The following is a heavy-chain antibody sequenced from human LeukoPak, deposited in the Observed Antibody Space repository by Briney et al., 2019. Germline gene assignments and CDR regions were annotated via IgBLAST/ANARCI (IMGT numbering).Heavy chain of an antibody. D-gene: IGHD3-10*01. CDR2: ITSAGGTK. CDR1: GFTFSSYE. CDR3: ARDMVRIYGLDV. V-gene: IGHV3-48*03. Sequence: GGSLRLSCTTSGFTFSSYEMNWVRQAPGKGLEWISYITSAGGTKYYADSVEGRFTISRDNAMNSLYLQMNSLTAEDTAVYYCARDMVRIYGLDVWGQGTTVTVSS. J-gene: IGHJ6*02.